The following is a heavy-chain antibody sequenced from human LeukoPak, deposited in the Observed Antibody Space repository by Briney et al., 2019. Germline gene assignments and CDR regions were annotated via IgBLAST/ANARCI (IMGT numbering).Heavy chain of an antibody. CDR2: IYYSGST. CDR3: ARRTAAAGFFDY. J-gene: IGHJ4*02. V-gene: IGHV4-31*03. D-gene: IGHD6-13*01. CDR1: GGSISSGGYY. Sequence: SQTLSLTCTVSGGSISSGGYYWSWIRQDPGKGLEWIGYIYYSGSTYYNPSLKSRVTISVDTSKNQFSLKLNSVTAADTAVYSCARRTAAAGFFDYWGQGTLVTVSS.